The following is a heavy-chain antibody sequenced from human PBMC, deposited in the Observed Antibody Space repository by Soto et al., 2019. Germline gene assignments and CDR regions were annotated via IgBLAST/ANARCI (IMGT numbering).Heavy chain of an antibody. CDR1: GFTFSSYA. D-gene: IGHD6-13*01. Sequence: GGSLRLSCAASGFTFSSYAMHWVRQAPGKGLEYVSAISSNGGSTYYANTVKGRFTISRDNSKNTLYLQMGSLRAEDMAVYYCARDLRQQRDEVPLWGQGTLVTVSS. CDR2: ISSNGGST. CDR3: ARDLRQQRDEVPL. V-gene: IGHV3-64*01. J-gene: IGHJ4*02.